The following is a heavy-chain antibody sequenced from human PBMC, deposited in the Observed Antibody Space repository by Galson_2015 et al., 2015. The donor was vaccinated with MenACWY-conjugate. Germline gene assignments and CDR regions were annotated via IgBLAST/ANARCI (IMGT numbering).Heavy chain of an antibody. J-gene: IGHJ4*02. V-gene: IGHV4-34*01. D-gene: IGHD6-13*01. CDR1: GGSFSDYS. CDR2: VYHTGSA. CDR3: ARGPAAGARRFDY. Sequence: ETLSLTCAVYGGSFSDYSWSWIRQPPGKGLEWIGEVYHTGSANYNPSLVSRVTISVDTSKNRFSLKVNSVTAADTAVYYCARGPAAGARRFDYWGQGTLVTVSS.